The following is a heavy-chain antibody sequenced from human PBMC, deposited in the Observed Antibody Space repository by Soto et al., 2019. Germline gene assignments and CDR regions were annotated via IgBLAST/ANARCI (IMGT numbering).Heavy chain of an antibody. CDR2: MNPNSGNT. J-gene: IGHJ6*02. V-gene: IGHV1-8*01. CDR1: GYTFTSYD. D-gene: IGHD6-13*01. CDR3: TRKGIVAAADYYYYGMDV. Sequence: QVQLVQSGAEVKKPGASVKVSCKASGYTFTSYDINWVRQATGQGLEWMGWMNPNSGNTGYAQKFQGRVTMTRNTSISRAYMELSSLRSEDTAVYYCTRKGIVAAADYYYYGMDVWGQGTTVTVSS.